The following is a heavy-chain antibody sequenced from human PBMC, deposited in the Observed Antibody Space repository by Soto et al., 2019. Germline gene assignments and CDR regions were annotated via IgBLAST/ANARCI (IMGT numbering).Heavy chain of an antibody. D-gene: IGHD3-3*01. CDR1: GFTFSSYG. J-gene: IGHJ6*02. Sequence: SLRLSCAASGFTFSSYGMHWVRQAPGKGLEWVAVIWYDGSNKYYADSVKGRFTISRDNSKNTLYLQMNSLRAEDTAVYYCAREGGYDFWSGSLWGDYYYGMDVWGQGTTVTVSS. CDR3: AREGGYDFWSGSLWGDYYYGMDV. CDR2: IWYDGSNK. V-gene: IGHV3-33*01.